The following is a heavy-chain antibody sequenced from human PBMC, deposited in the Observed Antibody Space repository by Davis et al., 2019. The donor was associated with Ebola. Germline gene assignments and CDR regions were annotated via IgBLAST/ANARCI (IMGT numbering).Heavy chain of an antibody. V-gene: IGHV3-7*01. D-gene: IGHD3-3*02. Sequence: GESLKISCAASGFTFSSYWMSWVRQAPGKGLEWVANIKQDGSEKYYVDSVKGRFTISRDNAKNSLYLQMNSLRAEDTAVYYCVREHLRPPGYYYGMDVWGQGTTVTVSS. CDR2: IKQDGSEK. CDR1: GFTFSSYW. CDR3: VREHLRPPGYYYGMDV. J-gene: IGHJ6*02.